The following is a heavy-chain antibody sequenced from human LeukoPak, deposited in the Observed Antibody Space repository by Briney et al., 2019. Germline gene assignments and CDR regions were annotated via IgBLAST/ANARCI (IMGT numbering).Heavy chain of an antibody. D-gene: IGHD3-9*01. CDR1: GFTFGSHA. J-gene: IGHJ6*02. Sequence: PGGSLRLSCEASGFTFGSHAMYWVRQAPGKGLEWVAGIFGSGGSPHYADSAKGRFTISRDNPKNTVYLQMNSLRAEDTAVYYCARDMLTYYDILTGSPNYGMDVWGQGTTVTVSS. CDR3: ARDMLTYYDILTGSPNYGMDV. V-gene: IGHV3-23*01. CDR2: IFGSGGSP.